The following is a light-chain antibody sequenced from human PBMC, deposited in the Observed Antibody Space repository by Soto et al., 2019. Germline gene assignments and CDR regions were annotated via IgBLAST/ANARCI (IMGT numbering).Light chain of an antibody. CDR2: DAS. CDR1: QDIRNF. CDR3: QQYDNLPLT. J-gene: IGKJ4*01. Sequence: DIQMTHSPSSLSASLGDGVTITCQASQDIRNFLNWYQQKPGKAPSLLIYDASRLQAGVPSRFSGSGSGADFTLTISSLQPEDIGTYYCQQYDNLPLTFGGGTKVDIK. V-gene: IGKV1-33*01.